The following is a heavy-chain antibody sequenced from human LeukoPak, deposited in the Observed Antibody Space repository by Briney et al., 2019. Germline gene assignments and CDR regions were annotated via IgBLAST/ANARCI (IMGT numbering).Heavy chain of an antibody. D-gene: IGHD3-9*01. CDR3: ARDGGYYDILTGYPNPFDY. J-gene: IGHJ4*02. V-gene: IGHV1-2*02. Sequence: GASVTVSCTASVYTFTVYYMHWVRQAPGQGREWMGWINPNSGGTNYAQKFQGRVTMTRDTSISTAYMELSRLRSDDTAVYYCARDGGYYDILTGYPNPFDYWGQGTLVTVSS. CDR2: INPNSGGT. CDR1: VYTFTVYY.